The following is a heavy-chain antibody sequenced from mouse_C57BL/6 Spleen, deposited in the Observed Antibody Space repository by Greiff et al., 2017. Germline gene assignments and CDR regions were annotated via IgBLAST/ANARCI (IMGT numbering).Heavy chain of an antibody. CDR3: ARPNSSAWFAY. CDR2: ISSGSSTI. CDR1: GFTFSDYG. V-gene: IGHV5-17*01. Sequence: EVQLQESGGGLVKPGGSLKLSCAASGFTFSDYGMHWVRQAPEKGLEWVAYISSGSSTIYYADKVKGRFTISRDNAKNTLFLQRTSLRSEDTAMYYCARPNSSAWFAYWGQGTLVTVSA. J-gene: IGHJ3*01. D-gene: IGHD3-1*01.